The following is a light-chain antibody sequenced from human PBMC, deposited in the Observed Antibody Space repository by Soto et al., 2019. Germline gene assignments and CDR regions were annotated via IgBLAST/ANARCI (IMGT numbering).Light chain of an antibody. CDR2: KDR. Sequence: SYELTQPPAVAVSPGQTARITCSGDALPNQYAYWYQQKPGQAPMLVIYKDRERPSGIPERFSGSSSGTTVTLTISGVQAEDEADYYCQSADISDTYVVFGGGTKLTVL. CDR1: ALPNQY. V-gene: IGLV3-25*03. J-gene: IGLJ2*01. CDR3: QSADISDTYVV.